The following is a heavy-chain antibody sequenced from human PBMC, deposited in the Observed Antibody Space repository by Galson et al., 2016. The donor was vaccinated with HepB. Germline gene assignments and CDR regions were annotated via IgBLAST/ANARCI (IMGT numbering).Heavy chain of an antibody. V-gene: IGHV3-20*04. CDR2: MNWNGGST. CDR1: RFNFADYG. Sequence: SLRLSCAAFRFNFADYGMSWVRQAPGKGLEWVCGMNWNGGSTGYADSVKGRFSMSRDNAKNSVYLQMNSLTVEDTALYYCARDGVAGGGSDYWGQGTLVTVSS. D-gene: IGHD2-15*01. J-gene: IGHJ4*02. CDR3: ARDGVAGGGSDY.